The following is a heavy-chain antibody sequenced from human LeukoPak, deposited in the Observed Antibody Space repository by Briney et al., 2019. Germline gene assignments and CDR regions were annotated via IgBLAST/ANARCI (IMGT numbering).Heavy chain of an antibody. J-gene: IGHJ5*02. V-gene: IGHV5-51*01. CDR1: GYSFTSYW. CDR2: IYPGDSDT. Sequence: GESLKICCKGSGYSFTSYWIGWVRQMPGKGLEWMGIIYPGDSDTRYSPSFQGQVTISADKSISTAYLQWSSLKASDTAMYYCARHGILTGYYPNWFDPWGQGTLVTVSS. D-gene: IGHD3-9*01. CDR3: ARHGILTGYYPNWFDP.